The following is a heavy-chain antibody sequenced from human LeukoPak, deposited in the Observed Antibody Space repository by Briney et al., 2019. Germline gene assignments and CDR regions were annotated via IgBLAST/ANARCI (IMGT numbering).Heavy chain of an antibody. CDR3: ARVVGKAAGTGYYYYMDV. J-gene: IGHJ6*03. D-gene: IGHD6-13*01. V-gene: IGHV3-30*01. CDR2: ISYDGSNK. CDR1: GFTFSSYA. Sequence: PGGSLRLSCAASGFTFSSYAMHWVRRAPGKGLEWVAVISYDGSNKYYADSVKGRFTISRDNSKNTLYLQMNSLRAEDTAVYYCARVVGKAAGTGYYYYMDVWGKGTTVTVSS.